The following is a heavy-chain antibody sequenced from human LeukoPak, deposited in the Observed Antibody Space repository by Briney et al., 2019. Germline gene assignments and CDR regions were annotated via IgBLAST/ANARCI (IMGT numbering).Heavy chain of an antibody. CDR1: EYSFATYW. CDR3: ARPLQGIVGATGFDY. D-gene: IGHD1-26*01. V-gene: IGHV5-51*01. J-gene: IGHJ4*02. CDR2: IYPSDSDT. Sequence: GESLKIACQGSEYSFATYWIAWLRQMPGKGLEWMGIIYPSDSDTRYSPSFQGQVTISADKSIKTAYLQWSSLEASDTAMYYCARPLQGIVGATGFDYWGQGTLVTVSS.